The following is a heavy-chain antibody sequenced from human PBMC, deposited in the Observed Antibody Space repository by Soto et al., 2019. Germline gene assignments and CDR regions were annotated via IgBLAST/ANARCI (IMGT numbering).Heavy chain of an antibody. CDR2: NNPNSGGT. Sequence: QVQLVQSGAEVKKPGASVKVSCKASGYTFTGYYMHWVRQAPGQGLEWMGWNNPNSGGTNYAQKFQGRVTMTRDTSISTAYMELSRLRSDDTAVYYCARGAVAGDYYYYYGMDVWGQGTTVTVSS. CDR1: GYTFTGYY. D-gene: IGHD6-19*01. CDR3: ARGAVAGDYYYYYGMDV. V-gene: IGHV1-2*02. J-gene: IGHJ6*02.